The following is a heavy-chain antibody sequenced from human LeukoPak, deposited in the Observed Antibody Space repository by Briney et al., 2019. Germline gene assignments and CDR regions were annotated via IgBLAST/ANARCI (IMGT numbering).Heavy chain of an antibody. CDR1: GFTFSSYW. V-gene: IGHV3-7*01. J-gene: IGHJ4*02. Sequence: GGSLRLSCAASGFTFSSYWMSWVRQAPGKGLEWVANIKQDGSEKYYVDSVKGLFTISRDNAKNSLYLQMSSLRAEDTAVYFCARGPMTIITLWGQGTLVTVSS. CDR3: ARGPMTIITL. D-gene: IGHD1-14*01. CDR2: IKQDGSEK.